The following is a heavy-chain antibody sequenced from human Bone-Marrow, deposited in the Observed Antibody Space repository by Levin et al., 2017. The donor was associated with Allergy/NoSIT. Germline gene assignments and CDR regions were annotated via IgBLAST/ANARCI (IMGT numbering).Heavy chain of an antibody. Sequence: ASVKVSCKISGYSFSDYWIGWVRQMPGKGLEWMGIIYPGDSDTRYTPSFQGHVTISADKSINTAFLQWTSLKASDTAIYFCARKLYGSGSFVDYWGQGTLVIVSS. D-gene: IGHD3-10*01. V-gene: IGHV5-51*01. J-gene: IGHJ4*02. CDR2: IYPGDSDT. CDR1: GYSFSDYW. CDR3: ARKLYGSGSFVDY.